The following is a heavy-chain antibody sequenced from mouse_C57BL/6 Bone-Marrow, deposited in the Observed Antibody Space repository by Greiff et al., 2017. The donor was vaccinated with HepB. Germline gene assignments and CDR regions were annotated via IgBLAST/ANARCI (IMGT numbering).Heavy chain of an antibody. J-gene: IGHJ4*01. CDR3: AKGNGYYGAMDY. Sequence: EVQLPQSGAQLVRPGASVKLSCTASGFNIKDDYMHWVKQRPEQGLEWIGWIDPENGDTEYASKFQGKATITADTSSNTAYLQLSSLTSEDTAVYYCAKGNGYYGAMDYWGQGTSVTVSS. V-gene: IGHV14-4*01. D-gene: IGHD2-3*01. CDR2: IDPENGDT. CDR1: GFNIKDDY.